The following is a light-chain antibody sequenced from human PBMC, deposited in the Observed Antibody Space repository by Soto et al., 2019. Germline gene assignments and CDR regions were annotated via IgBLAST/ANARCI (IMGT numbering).Light chain of an antibody. Sequence: QSVLTQPPSASGTPGQRVTISCSGSSSNIGSNYVYWYQQLPGTAPKLLIYRNNQRPSGVPDRFSGSKSGTSASLAISGLRSEYEADYYCAAWDDSLSGPLFGGVTKLTVL. CDR3: AAWDDSLSGPL. J-gene: IGLJ2*01. V-gene: IGLV1-47*01. CDR1: SSNIGSNY. CDR2: RNN.